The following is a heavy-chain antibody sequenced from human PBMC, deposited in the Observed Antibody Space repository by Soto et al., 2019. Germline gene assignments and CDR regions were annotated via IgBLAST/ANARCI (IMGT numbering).Heavy chain of an antibody. J-gene: IGHJ1*01. CDR3: ASPGGRFGELLPLLPEH. D-gene: IGHD3-10*01. Sequence: GESLKISCKGSGYSFTSYWIGWVRQMPGKGLEWMGIIYPGDSDTRYSPSFQGQVTISADKSISTAYLQWSSLKAPDTAMYYCASPGGRFGELLPLLPEHWGQGTLVTVSS. CDR2: IYPGDSDT. V-gene: IGHV5-51*01. CDR1: GYSFTSYW.